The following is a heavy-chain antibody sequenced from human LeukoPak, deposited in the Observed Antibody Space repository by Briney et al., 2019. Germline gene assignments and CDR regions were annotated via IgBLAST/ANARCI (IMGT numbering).Heavy chain of an antibody. CDR1: GGSFSGDY. Sequence: SETLTLTCTVYGGSFSGDYGSGIRQTPGKGLEWIGEINHSGSTNYNPSLKSRVTISVDTSKNQFSLKLSSVTAADTAVYYCARALGRDGYNLYYYGMDVWGQGTTVTVSS. CDR2: INHSGST. D-gene: IGHD5-24*01. CDR3: ARALGRDGYNLYYYGMDV. J-gene: IGHJ6*02. V-gene: IGHV4-34*01.